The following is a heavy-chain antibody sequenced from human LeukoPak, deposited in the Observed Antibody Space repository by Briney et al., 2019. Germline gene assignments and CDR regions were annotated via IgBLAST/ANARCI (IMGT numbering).Heavy chain of an antibody. CDR2: INHDGSST. Sequence: GGSLRLSCATSGFTFSNFWMHWVRQAPGKGLVWVSRINHDGSSTNYADSVKGRFTISRDNAKNTLYLQMNSLRAEDTAVYYCVRDWGYDSSGYWQKYFDTWGQGTLVTVSS. CDR3: VRDWGYDSSGYWQKYFDT. J-gene: IGHJ4*02. D-gene: IGHD3-22*01. CDR1: GFTFSNFW. V-gene: IGHV3-74*01.